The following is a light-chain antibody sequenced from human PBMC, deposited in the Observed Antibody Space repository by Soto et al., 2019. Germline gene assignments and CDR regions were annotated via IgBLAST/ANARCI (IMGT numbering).Light chain of an antibody. CDR2: ATS. CDR3: QQYNNWPPT. J-gene: IGKJ1*01. V-gene: IGKV3-15*01. Sequence: EVVLTQSPATLSVSPGKRGTLSCRASQSVTSNLAWYQQKPGQAPRPLIDATSTRATGVPARFIGSGSGTEFTLIISSLQSEDFAFYYCQQYNNWPPTFGQGTKVEI. CDR1: QSVTSN.